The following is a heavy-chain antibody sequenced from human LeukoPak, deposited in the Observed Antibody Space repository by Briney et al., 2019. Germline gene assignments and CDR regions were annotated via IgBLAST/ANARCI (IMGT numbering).Heavy chain of an antibody. Sequence: SGGSLRLSCAASGFTFSSYWMHLVRQAPGKGLVWVSRFNSDGSSTSYADSVKGRFTISRDNAKNTLYLQMNSLRAEDTAVYYCARASWPGSFDIWGQGTMVTVSS. J-gene: IGHJ3*02. CDR3: ARASWPGSFDI. CDR1: GFTFSSYW. V-gene: IGHV3-74*01. CDR2: FNSDGSST.